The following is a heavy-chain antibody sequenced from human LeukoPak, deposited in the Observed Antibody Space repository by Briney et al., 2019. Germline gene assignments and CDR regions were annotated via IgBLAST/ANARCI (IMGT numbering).Heavy chain of an antibody. J-gene: IGHJ4*02. D-gene: IGHD3-22*01. CDR2: INPSGGST. CDR1: GYTFTSYY. Sequence: GASVRVSCKASGYTFTSYYMHWVRQAPGQGLERMGIINPSGGSTSYAQKFQGRVTMTRDMSTSTVYMELSSLRSEDTAVYYCARDSADGGYYDYWGQGTLVTVSS. V-gene: IGHV1-46*01. CDR3: ARDSADGGYYDY.